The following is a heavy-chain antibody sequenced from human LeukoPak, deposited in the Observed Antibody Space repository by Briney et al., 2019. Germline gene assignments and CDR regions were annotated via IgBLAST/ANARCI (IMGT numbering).Heavy chain of an antibody. V-gene: IGHV4-61*10. J-gene: IGHJ6*03. CDR1: GGSISSGSYY. CDR2: VYSSGST. CDR3: ARDSMVRGVIMGYYYMDV. Sequence: PSETLSLTCTVSGGSISSGSYYWSWIRQPAGKGLEWIGRVYSSGSTNYNPSLKSRVSISVDTSKNQFSLKLNSVTAADTAVYYCARDSMVRGVIMGYYYMDVCGKGTTVTISS. D-gene: IGHD3-10*01.